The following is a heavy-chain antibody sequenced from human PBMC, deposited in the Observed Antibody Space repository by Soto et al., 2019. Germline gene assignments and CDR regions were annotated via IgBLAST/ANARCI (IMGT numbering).Heavy chain of an antibody. CDR2: ISGSGGST. D-gene: IGHD3-9*01. J-gene: IGHJ4*02. V-gene: IGHV3-23*01. Sequence: PGGSLRLSCAASGFTFSSYAMSWVRQAPGKGLEWVSAISGSGGSTYYADSVKGRFTISRDNSKNTLYLQMNSLRAEDTAVYYCAKDIDRGSSVLRYFDWLLYAFDYWGQGTLVTVSS. CDR1: GFTFSSYA. CDR3: AKDIDRGSSVLRYFDWLLYAFDY.